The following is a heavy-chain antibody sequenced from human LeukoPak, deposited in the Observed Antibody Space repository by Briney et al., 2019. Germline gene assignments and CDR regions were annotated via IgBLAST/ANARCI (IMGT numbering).Heavy chain of an antibody. CDR3: ASLVIAVAGTFDY. CDR1: GGPISSSSYY. Sequence: PSETLSLTCTVSGGPISSSSYYWGWIRQPPGKGLEWIGSIYYSGSTYYNPSLKSRVTISVDTSKNQFSLKLSSVTAADTAVYYCASLVIAVAGTFDYWGQGTLVTVSS. V-gene: IGHV4-39*01. CDR2: IYYSGST. J-gene: IGHJ4*02. D-gene: IGHD6-19*01.